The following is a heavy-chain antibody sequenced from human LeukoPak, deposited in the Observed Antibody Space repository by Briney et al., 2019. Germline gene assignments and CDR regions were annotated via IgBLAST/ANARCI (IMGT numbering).Heavy chain of an antibody. D-gene: IGHD6-13*01. CDR2: IYFSGSA. CDR1: GGSLSRYT. Sequence: PSETLSLTCTVSGGSLSRYTSSWIRQTPRKGLEWIGCIYFSGSANYNPSLKSRVTISVDTSKNQFSLKLSSVTAADTAVYYCARGSSSWYRGEFDYWGQGTLVTVSS. CDR3: ARGSSSWYRGEFDY. J-gene: IGHJ4*02. V-gene: IGHV4-59*01.